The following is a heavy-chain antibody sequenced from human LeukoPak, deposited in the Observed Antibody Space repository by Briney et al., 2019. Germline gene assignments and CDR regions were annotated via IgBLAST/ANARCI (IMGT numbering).Heavy chain of an antibody. Sequence: ASVKVSCKASGGTFSSYAISWVRQAPGQGLEWMGGIIPIFGTANYAQKFQGRVTITADESTSTAYMELSSLRSEDTAVYYCASADYGDYGFDYWGQGTLVTVSS. V-gene: IGHV1-69*13. CDR3: ASADYGDYGFDY. CDR1: GGTFSSYA. D-gene: IGHD4-17*01. J-gene: IGHJ4*02. CDR2: IIPIFGTA.